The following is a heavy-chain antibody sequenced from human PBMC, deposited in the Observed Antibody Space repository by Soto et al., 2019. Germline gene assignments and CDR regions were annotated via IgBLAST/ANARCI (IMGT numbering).Heavy chain of an antibody. CDR3: ARHAYYYDS. V-gene: IGHV1-18*04. D-gene: IGHD3-22*01. Sequence: ASVKVSCKASGYTFTSFGISWVRQAPGQGLEWMGLISGYDGHTEYGQKFQGRVTMTTDTSTSTAYVDLRSSVTAADTAVYYCARHAYYYDSWGQGTLVTVSS. J-gene: IGHJ4*02. CDR2: ISGYDGHT. CDR1: GYTFTSFG.